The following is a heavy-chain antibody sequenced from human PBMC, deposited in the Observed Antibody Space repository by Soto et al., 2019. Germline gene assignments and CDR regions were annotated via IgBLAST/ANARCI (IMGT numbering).Heavy chain of an antibody. CDR3: AREGGPHSPAMVIY. D-gene: IGHD5-18*01. V-gene: IGHV1-18*01. CDR2: ISAYNGNT. Sequence: ASVKVCCKASGYTFTSYGISWVRQAPGQGLEWMGWISAYNGNTNYAQKLQGRVTMTTDTSTGTAYMELRSLRSDDTAVYYCAREGGPHSPAMVIYWGQGTLVTVSS. J-gene: IGHJ4*02. CDR1: GYTFTSYG.